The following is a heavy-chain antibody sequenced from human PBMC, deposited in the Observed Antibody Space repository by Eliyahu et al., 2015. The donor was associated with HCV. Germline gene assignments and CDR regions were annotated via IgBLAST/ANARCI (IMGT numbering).Heavy chain of an antibody. V-gene: IGHV3-15*01. CDR2: IKSKTDGGTT. Sequence: EVQLVESGGGLVKPGGSLRLSCAASGFTXSNAWMSXVRQAPGKGLEWVGRIKSKTDGGTTDYAAPVKGRFTISRDDSKNTLYLQMNSLKTEDTAVYYCTTDRELRYFDWPTDDYYYYYGMDVWGQGTTVTVSS. D-gene: IGHD3-9*01. J-gene: IGHJ6*02. CDR3: TTDRELRYFDWPTDDYYYYYGMDV. CDR1: GFTXSNAW.